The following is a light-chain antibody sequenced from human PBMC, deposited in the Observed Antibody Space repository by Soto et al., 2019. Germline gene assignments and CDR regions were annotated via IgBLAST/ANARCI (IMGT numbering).Light chain of an antibody. CDR3: SSYTSSSTLRV. Sequence: QSVLTQPASVSGSPGQWITISCTGTSSDVGGYNYVSWYQQHPGKAPKLMIYDVSNRPSGVSNRFSGSKSGNTASLTISGLQAEDEADYYCSSYTSSSTLRVFGTGTKVTVL. J-gene: IGLJ1*01. CDR2: DVS. V-gene: IGLV2-14*01. CDR1: SSDVGGYNY.